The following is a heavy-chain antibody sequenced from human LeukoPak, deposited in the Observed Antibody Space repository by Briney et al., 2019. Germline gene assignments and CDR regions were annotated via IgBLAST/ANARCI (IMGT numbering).Heavy chain of an antibody. V-gene: IGHV3-13*01. Sequence: GGSLRLSCAASGFTFSSYDMHWVRQATGKGLEWVSAIDTAGDTYYPVSVKGRFTISRENAKNSLYLQMNSLRAGDTAVYYCARGAVAGAYYGMDVWGQGTTVTVSS. D-gene: IGHD6-19*01. J-gene: IGHJ6*02. CDR3: ARGAVAGAYYGMDV. CDR1: GFTFSSYD. CDR2: IDTAGDT.